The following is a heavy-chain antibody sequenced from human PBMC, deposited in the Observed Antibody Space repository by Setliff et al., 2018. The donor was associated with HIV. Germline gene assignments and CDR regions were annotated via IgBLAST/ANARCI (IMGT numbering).Heavy chain of an antibody. CDR2: INHSGST. CDR3: ARGPRYYDILTGPYYYYYYMDV. Sequence: GYYWSWIRQPPGKGLEWIGEINHSGSTNYNPSLKSRVTISVDTSKNQFSLKLSSVTAADTAVYYCARGPRYYDILTGPYYYYYYMDVWGKGTTVTV. V-gene: IGHV4-34*01. J-gene: IGHJ6*03. D-gene: IGHD3-9*01. CDR1: GYY.